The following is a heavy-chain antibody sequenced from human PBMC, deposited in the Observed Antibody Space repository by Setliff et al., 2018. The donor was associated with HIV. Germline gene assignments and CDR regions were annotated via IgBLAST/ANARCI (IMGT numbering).Heavy chain of an antibody. D-gene: IGHD6-19*01. CDR2: IYSDGSS. J-gene: IGHJ4*02. V-gene: IGHV3-NL1*01. Sequence: PGGSLRLSCAASGFTFSAYAMHWVHQAPGKGLEWVSVIYSDGSSYYADSVKGRFTISRDNSKNTLYLQMNSLRTEDTAVYYCAREGQWLDGFDYWGQGTLVTVSS. CDR3: AREGQWLDGFDY. CDR1: GFTFSAYA.